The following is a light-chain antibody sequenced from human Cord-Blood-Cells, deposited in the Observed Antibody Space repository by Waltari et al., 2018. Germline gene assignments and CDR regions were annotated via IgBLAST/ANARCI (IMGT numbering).Light chain of an antibody. J-gene: IGKJ1*01. CDR1: QSISSW. Sequence: DIQMTQSPSPLSASVGDTVTITCRASQSISSWLAWYQQKPGKAPKLLIYDASSLESGVPSRFSGSGSGTEFTLTISSLQPDDFATYYCQQYNSYSTWTFGQGTKVEIK. V-gene: IGKV1-5*01. CDR3: QQYNSYSTWT. CDR2: DAS.